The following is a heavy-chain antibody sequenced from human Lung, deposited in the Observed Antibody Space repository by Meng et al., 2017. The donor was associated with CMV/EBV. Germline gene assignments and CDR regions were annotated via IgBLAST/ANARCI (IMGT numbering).Heavy chain of an antibody. CDR1: GFTFSDYP. Sequence: GGSLRLXCAASGFTFSDYPMSWVRQAPGKGLEWVSSLSSGGSSTYYTDSVKGRFTISRDNSKNTVHLQMNSLRVEDTAVYYCAKGRAVGATTPFDYWGQGKXVNGAS. CDR3: AKGRAVGATTPFDY. J-gene: IGHJ4*02. D-gene: IGHD1-26*01. CDR2: LSSGGSST. V-gene: IGHV3-23*01.